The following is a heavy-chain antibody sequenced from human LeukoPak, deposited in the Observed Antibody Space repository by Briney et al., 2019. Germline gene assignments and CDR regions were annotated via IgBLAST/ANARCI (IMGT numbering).Heavy chain of an antibody. V-gene: IGHV4-30-2*01. Sequence: SQTLSLTCAVSGGSISSGGYSWSWIRQPPGKGLEWIGYMYHSGTTHYNPSLKSRVTISVDRSKNQFSLKLSSVTAADTAVYYCVRGYYYDSSGYWVRAFDIWGQGPMVTVSS. CDR3: VRGYYYDSSGYWVRAFDI. CDR1: GGSISSGGYS. D-gene: IGHD3-22*01. CDR2: MYHSGTT. J-gene: IGHJ3*02.